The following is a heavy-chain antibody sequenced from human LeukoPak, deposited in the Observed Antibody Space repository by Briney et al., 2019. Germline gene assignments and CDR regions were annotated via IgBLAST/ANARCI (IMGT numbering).Heavy chain of an antibody. Sequence: SETLSLTCTVSGGSISSGDYYWSWIRQPPGMGLEWIGYIYYSGSTYYNPSLKSRVTISVDTSKNQFSLKLSSVTAADTAVYYCARGRLYGSGSFPMDVWGKGTTVTVSS. CDR3: ARGRLYGSGSFPMDV. D-gene: IGHD3-10*01. CDR2: IYYSGST. CDR1: GGSISSGDYY. J-gene: IGHJ6*04. V-gene: IGHV4-30-4*08.